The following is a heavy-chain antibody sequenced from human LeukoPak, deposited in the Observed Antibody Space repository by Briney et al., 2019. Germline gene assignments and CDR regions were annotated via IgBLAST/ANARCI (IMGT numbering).Heavy chain of an antibody. V-gene: IGHV3-21*01. CDR3: ARDTSGSQVITYLDC. Sequence: GGSLRLSCAASGFSFSSSSMSWVRQAPGKGLEWVSYIDSTSTYIFYADSVQGRFTLSRDNAKNSLILQMNSLRAEDTAVYYCARDTSGSQVITYLDCWGQGILVTVAS. CDR1: GFSFSSSS. CDR2: IDSTSTYI. D-gene: IGHD3-10*01. J-gene: IGHJ4*02.